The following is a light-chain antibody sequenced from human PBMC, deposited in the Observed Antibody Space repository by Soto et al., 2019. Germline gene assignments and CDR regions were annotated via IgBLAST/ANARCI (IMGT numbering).Light chain of an antibody. CDR3: QQYAKAPLT. CDR1: QSVSNY. V-gene: IGKV3-20*01. J-gene: IGKJ1*01. Sequence: DIVMTQSPDSLAVSLGERATINCKSSQSVSNYLAWYQQKPGQAPRLLIYDASSRATGVPDRFSASGSGTDFTLTISRLEPEDFAVYYCQQYAKAPLTFGQGTKVDIK. CDR2: DAS.